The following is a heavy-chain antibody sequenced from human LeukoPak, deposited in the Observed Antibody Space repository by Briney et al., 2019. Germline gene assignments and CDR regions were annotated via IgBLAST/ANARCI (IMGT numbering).Heavy chain of an antibody. CDR1: GFTFCRYA. V-gene: IGHV3-64D*06. J-gene: IGHJ3*02. CDR3: VKSAGFDWLSPLDAFDI. CDR2: ISSSGGST. D-gene: IGHD3-9*01. Sequence: PGGSLRLSCSASGFTFCRYAMHWVRQAPGKGLEYVSAISSSGGSTYYADSVKGRFTISRDNSKDTLYLQMSSLRAEDTTVYYCVKSAGFDWLSPLDAFDIWGQGTMVTVSS.